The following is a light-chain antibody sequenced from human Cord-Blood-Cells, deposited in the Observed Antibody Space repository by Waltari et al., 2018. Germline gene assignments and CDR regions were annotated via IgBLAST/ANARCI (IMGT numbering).Light chain of an antibody. Sequence: QSALTQPASVSGSPGQSITISCTGTSSDVGGYNYVSWYQQHPGKAPKFMIYDVSKRPSGVSNRFSCSKSGNTASLTISGLQAEDEADYYCSSYTSSSTLVFGGGTKLTVL. V-gene: IGLV2-14*01. J-gene: IGLJ2*01. CDR2: DVS. CDR3: SSYTSSSTLV. CDR1: SSDVGGYNY.